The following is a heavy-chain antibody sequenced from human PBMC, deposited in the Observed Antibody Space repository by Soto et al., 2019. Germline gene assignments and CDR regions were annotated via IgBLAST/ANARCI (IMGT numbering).Heavy chain of an antibody. CDR1: GFTFSSYG. V-gene: IGHV3-30*18. CDR2: ISYDGSNK. CDR3: AKDWSHYGGNPADY. D-gene: IGHD4-17*01. Sequence: VQLVESGGGLVQPGGSLRLSCAASGFTFSSYGMHWVRQAPGKGLEWVAVISYDGSNKYYADSVKGRFTISRDNSKNTLYLQMNSLRAEDTAVYYCAKDWSHYGGNPADYWGQGTLVTVSS. J-gene: IGHJ4*02.